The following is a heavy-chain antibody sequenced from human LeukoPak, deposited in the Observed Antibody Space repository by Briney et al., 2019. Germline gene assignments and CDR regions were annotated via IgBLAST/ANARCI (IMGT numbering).Heavy chain of an antibody. V-gene: IGHV3-74*03. CDR1: GFTFNTYW. Sequence: GGSLRLSCAASGFTFNTYWMHWVRQAPGKGLVWVARVNREGTTTAYADSVKGRFIISRDNSKNTLYLQMNNLRAEDTAVYYCASDSDWILFDYWGQGIPVTVSS. D-gene: IGHD2-2*03. CDR2: VNREGTTT. J-gene: IGHJ4*02. CDR3: ASDSDWILFDY.